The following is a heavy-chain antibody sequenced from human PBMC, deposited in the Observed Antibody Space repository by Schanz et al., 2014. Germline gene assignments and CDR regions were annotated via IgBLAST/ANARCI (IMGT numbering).Heavy chain of an antibody. CDR2: IIPILGIA. V-gene: IGHV1-69*04. CDR3: ASALTTWGGMDV. CDR1: GYAFTTYG. D-gene: IGHD4-4*01. J-gene: IGHJ6*02. Sequence: QVQLVQSGAEVKKPGASVRVSCKVSGYAFTTYGISWVRQAPGQGLEWMGRIIPILGIANYAQKFQGRVTMTRDTSTSTVYMELSSLRSEDTAVYYCASALTTWGGMDVWGQGTTVTVSS.